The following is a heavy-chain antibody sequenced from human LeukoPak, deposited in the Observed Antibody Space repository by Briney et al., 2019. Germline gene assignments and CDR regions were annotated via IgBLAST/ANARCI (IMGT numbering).Heavy chain of an antibody. Sequence: GGSLRLSCAASGFTFSDYYMSWIRQAPGKGLEWVSYISSSGSTIYYADSVKGRFIISRDNAKNSLYLQMNSLRAEDTAVYYCARDLAEGSIDYWGQGTLVTVSS. CDR3: ARDLAEGSIDY. CDR1: GFTFSDYY. CDR2: ISSSGSTI. V-gene: IGHV3-11*01. D-gene: IGHD6-13*01. J-gene: IGHJ4*02.